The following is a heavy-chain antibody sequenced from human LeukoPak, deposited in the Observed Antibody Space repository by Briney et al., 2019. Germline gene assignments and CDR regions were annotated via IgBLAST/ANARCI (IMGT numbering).Heavy chain of an antibody. CDR3: ARDFGRHGDSLGLDA. CDR1: GFSFRYDW. V-gene: IGHV3-74*01. J-gene: IGHJ6*02. CDR2: IHHDGTSI. Sequence: GGSLRLSCAASGFSFRYDWLHWVRQVPGKGLEWVSHIHHDGTSIAYADSVKGRFSISRDDAKNTMYLQLNSLRVEDTAVYFCARDFGRHGDSLGLDAWGQGTTVTVSS. D-gene: IGHD2-21*02.